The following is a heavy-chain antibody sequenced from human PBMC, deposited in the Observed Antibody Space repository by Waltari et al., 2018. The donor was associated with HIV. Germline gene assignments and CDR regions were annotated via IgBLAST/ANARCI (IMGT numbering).Heavy chain of an antibody. V-gene: IGHV1-18*01. J-gene: IGHJ4*02. Sequence: QVQLVQSGAEVKKPGASVKVSCKASGYTFTSYGISWVRQGRGKGLEWMGWISAYNGNTNYAQKLQGRVTMTTDTSTSTAYMELRSLRSDDTAVYYCARDVRGLVATITSGVDYWGQGTLVTVSS. CDR1: GYTFTSYG. CDR3: ARDVRGLVATITSGVDY. D-gene: IGHD5-12*01. CDR2: ISAYNGNT.